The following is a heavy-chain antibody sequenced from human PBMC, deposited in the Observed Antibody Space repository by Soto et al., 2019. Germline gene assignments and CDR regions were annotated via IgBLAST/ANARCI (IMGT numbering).Heavy chain of an antibody. CDR3: ARVMFGRRGPPDAFDI. CDR1: GFTFRSCA. J-gene: IGHJ3*02. Sequence: PGGPLSLSFAASGFTFRSCAMHWVRQAPGKGLEWVAVIWYDGSSKYYADSVKGRFTISRDNSKNTLYLQMNSLRAEDTAVYYCARVMFGRRGPPDAFDIWGQGTMVTVSS. D-gene: IGHD3-10*02. CDR2: IWYDGSSK. V-gene: IGHV3-33*01.